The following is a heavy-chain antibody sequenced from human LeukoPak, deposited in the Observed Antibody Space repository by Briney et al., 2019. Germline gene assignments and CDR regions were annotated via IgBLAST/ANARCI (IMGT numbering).Heavy chain of an antibody. D-gene: IGHD6-13*01. V-gene: IGHV3-20*01. CDR2: INWNGGST. Sequence: PSETLSLTCTVSGGSISSYYWSWVRQAPGKGLEWVSGINWNGGSTGYADSVKGRFTISRDNAKNSLYLQMNSLRAEDTALYHCAREYSSSWSFYYYYYYMDVWGKGTTVTVSS. CDR3: AREYSSSWSFYYYYYYMDV. J-gene: IGHJ6*03. CDR1: GGSISSYY.